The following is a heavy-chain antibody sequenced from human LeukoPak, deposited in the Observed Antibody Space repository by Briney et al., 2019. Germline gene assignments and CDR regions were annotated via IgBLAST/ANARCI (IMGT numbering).Heavy chain of an antibody. V-gene: IGHV4-59*01. Sequence: PSETLSLTCTVSGGSISHYYWSWIRRPPGKGLEWIGYVYYSGTTNYNPSLKSRVTISVDTSKNQFSLKLNSVTAADTAVYYCAREDPQTKVPEGMDVWGQGTTVTVSS. CDR2: VYYSGTT. D-gene: IGHD4/OR15-4a*01. CDR3: AREDPQTKVPEGMDV. J-gene: IGHJ6*02. CDR1: GGSISHYY.